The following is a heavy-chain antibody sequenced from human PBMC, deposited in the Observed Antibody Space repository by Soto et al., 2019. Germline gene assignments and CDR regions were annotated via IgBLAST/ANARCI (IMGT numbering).Heavy chain of an antibody. Sequence: SETLSLTCSVSGDSISTVDYFWAWIRQPPGQALEYIGYIYKSATTYYNPSFESRVAISLDTSKSQFPLNVTSVTAADTAVYFCARGRYCLTGRCFPNWFDSWGQGTLVTVSS. J-gene: IGHJ5*01. V-gene: IGHV4-30-4*01. CDR3: ARGRYCLTGRCFPNWFDS. D-gene: IGHD2-15*01. CDR2: IYKSATT. CDR1: GDSISTVDYF.